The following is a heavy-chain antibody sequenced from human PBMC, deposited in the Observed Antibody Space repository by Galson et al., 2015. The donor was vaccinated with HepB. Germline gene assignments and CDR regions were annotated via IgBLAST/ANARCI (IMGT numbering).Heavy chain of an antibody. CDR1: GYTFTDYG. D-gene: IGHD5-18*01. CDR2: MNPNSGNT. J-gene: IGHJ6*03. V-gene: IGHV1-8*01. Sequence: SVKVSCKASGYTFTDYGINWVRQATGQGLEWMGWMNPNSGNTAHAQRFQGRVTMTRNTSISTVYMELSNLRSEDTAVYYCARERGYSNGVYYYYMDVWGKGTTVTVSS. CDR3: ARERGYSNGVYYYYMDV.